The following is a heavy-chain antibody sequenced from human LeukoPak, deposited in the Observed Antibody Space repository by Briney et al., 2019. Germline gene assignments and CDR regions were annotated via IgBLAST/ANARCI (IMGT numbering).Heavy chain of an antibody. CDR2: ISSGSTI. D-gene: IGHD2-15*01. J-gene: IGHJ4*02. V-gene: IGHV3-48*04. Sequence: PGGSLRLSCAASGFTLSSYSMNWVRQAPGKGLEWVSYISSGSTIYYADSVKGRFTISGDNAKKSLSLHMNSLRVEDTAVYYCARVAGSGNTEGFFDYWGQGTLVTVSS. CDR1: GFTLSSYS. CDR3: ARVAGSGNTEGFFDY.